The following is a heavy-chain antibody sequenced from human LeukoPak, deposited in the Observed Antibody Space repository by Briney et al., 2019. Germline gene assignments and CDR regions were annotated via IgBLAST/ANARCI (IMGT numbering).Heavy chain of an antibody. J-gene: IGHJ4*02. Sequence: GESLKVSCKGSGYTFFTYWIGWVRQMPGKGLEWMGLIFPGDSDTIYNPSFRGQVTISADKSITTAYLQWSSLKASDTAMYYCATSESQTKFDYWGQGTLVTASS. CDR1: GYTFFTYW. V-gene: IGHV5-51*01. D-gene: IGHD1/OR15-1a*01. CDR2: IFPGDSDT. CDR3: ATSESQTKFDY.